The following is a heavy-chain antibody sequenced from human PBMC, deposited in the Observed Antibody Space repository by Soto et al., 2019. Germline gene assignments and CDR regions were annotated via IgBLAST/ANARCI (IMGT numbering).Heavy chain of an antibody. D-gene: IGHD3-10*01. Sequence: QVQLVQSGAEVKKPGASVKVSCKASGYAFTTYFMHWVRQAPGQGLEWLGIINPSGGRTTYAQKFRGRVTMTRDTSTSTVYMELSSLRSEDTAVYYCARDGCITATCAGGGNWFDPWGQGTPVIVSA. CDR1: GYAFTTYF. CDR3: ARDGCITATCAGGGNWFDP. J-gene: IGHJ5*02. V-gene: IGHV1-46*01. CDR2: INPSGGRT.